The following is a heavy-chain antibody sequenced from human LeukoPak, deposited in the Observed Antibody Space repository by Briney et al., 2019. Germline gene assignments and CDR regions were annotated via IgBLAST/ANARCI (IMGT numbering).Heavy chain of an antibody. CDR2: INHSGST. D-gene: IGHD3-16*01. V-gene: IGHV4-34*01. CDR1: GGSFSGYY. Sequence: SETLSLTCAAYGGSFSGYYWSWIRQPPGKGLEWIGEINHSGSTNYNPSLKSRVTISVGTSKNQFSLKLNSVTAADTAVYYCARHYGPWGQGTLVTVSS. CDR3: ARHYGP. J-gene: IGHJ5*02.